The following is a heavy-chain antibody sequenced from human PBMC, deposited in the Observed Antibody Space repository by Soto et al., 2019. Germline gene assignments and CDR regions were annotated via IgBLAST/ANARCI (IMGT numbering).Heavy chain of an antibody. CDR2: FFISGTT. Sequence: QVQLQESGPRLVKPSETLSLTCTVSGGSISSYFWRWIRQSPGEGLAWIGYFFISGTTNYSPSLKSRVTMSLGTGKNQFSLDLTSVTAADTAVYYCARGRGGTYDAFDIWGQGTMVTVSS. V-gene: IGHV4-4*08. J-gene: IGHJ3*02. CDR3: ARGRGGTYDAFDI. D-gene: IGHD3-10*01. CDR1: GGSISSYF.